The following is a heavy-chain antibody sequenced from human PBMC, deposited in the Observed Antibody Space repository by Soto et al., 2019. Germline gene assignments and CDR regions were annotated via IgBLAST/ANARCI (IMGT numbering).Heavy chain of an antibody. CDR3: ARGAGIAVASTSFDY. CDR1: GFTFSSYS. J-gene: IGHJ4*02. D-gene: IGHD6-19*01. CDR2: ISYDGSNK. Sequence: QVQLVESGGGVVQPGRSLRLSCAASGFTFSSYSMHWVRQAPGKGLEWVAVISYDGSNKYYADSVKGRFTISRDNSKNTLYLQMNSLRAEDTAVYYCARGAGIAVASTSFDYWGQGTLDTVSS. V-gene: IGHV3-30-3*01.